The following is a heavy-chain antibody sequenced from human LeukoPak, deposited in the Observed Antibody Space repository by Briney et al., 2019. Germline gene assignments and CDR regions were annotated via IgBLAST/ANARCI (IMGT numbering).Heavy chain of an antibody. CDR3: VREDGWLDP. J-gene: IGHJ5*02. Sequence: SETLSLTCVVSGGSMRSYYWNWIRQPPGKGLEWIGYIYYSGSINYNPSLKSRFTMSIDTSTNQFSLKLSSVTAADTAVYYCVREDGWLDPWGQGTLVTVFS. CDR1: GGSMRSYY. CDR2: IYYSGSI. V-gene: IGHV4-59*01.